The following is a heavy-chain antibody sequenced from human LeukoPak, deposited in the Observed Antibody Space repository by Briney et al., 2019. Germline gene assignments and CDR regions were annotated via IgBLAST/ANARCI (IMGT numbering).Heavy chain of an antibody. CDR1: GITFSADW. J-gene: IGHJ5*02. D-gene: IGHD3-9*01. Sequence: GGSLRLSCAASGITFSADWMTWVRQAPGKGLEWVANMKQDGSEMHYVDSVKGRFTISRDNAKNSLYLQMNTLRPEDTAVYYCERNFDSNWFDPWGRGTLVTVSS. V-gene: IGHV3-7*01. CDR2: MKQDGSEM. CDR3: ERNFDSNWFDP.